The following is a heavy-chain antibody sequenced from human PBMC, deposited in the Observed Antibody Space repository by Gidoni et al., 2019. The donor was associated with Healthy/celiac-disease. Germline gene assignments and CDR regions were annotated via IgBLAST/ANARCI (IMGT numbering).Heavy chain of an antibody. J-gene: IGHJ5*02. Sequence: QVQLVQSGAEVKKPGASVKVSCKTSGYTFTSYYMHWVRQAPGQGLEWMGIINPSGGSTSYAQKFQGRVTMTRDTSTSTVYMEPSSLRSEDTAVYYCAREYCSGGSCYSGGSWNWFDPWGQGTLVTVSS. CDR3: AREYCSGGSCYSGGSWNWFDP. CDR2: INPSGGST. D-gene: IGHD2-15*01. CDR1: GYTFTSYY. V-gene: IGHV1-46*01.